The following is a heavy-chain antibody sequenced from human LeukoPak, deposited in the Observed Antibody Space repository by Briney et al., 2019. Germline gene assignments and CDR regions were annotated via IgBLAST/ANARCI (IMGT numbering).Heavy chain of an antibody. CDR2: ISWNSGSI. CDR3: AKDRSGSSSWDFDY. CDR1: GFTFDDYA. D-gene: IGHD6-13*01. V-gene: IGHV3-9*03. J-gene: IGHJ4*02. Sequence: GRSLRLSCAASGFTFDDYAMHWVRQAPGKGLEWASGISWNSGSIGYADSVKGRFTISRDNAKNSLYLQMNSLRAEDMALYYCAKDRSGSSSWDFDYWGQGTLVTVSS.